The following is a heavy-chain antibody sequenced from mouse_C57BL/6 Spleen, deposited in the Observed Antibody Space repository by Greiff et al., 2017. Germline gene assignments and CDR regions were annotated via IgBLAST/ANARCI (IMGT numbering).Heavy chain of an antibody. CDR1: GYTFTSYW. J-gene: IGHJ1*03. CDR2: IYPGSGST. D-gene: IGHD1-1*01. V-gene: IGHV1-55*01. Sequence: VQLQQPGAELVKPGASVKMSCKASGYTFTSYWITWVKQRPGQGLEWIGDIYPGSGSTNYNEKFKSKATLTVDTSSSTAYMQLSSLTSEDAAVYYCAREQCITTVVDGVWGTGTTVTVSS. CDR3: AREQCITTVVDGV.